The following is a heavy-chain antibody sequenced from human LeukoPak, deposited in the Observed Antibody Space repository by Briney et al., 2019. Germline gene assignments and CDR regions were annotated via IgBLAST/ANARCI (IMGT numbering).Heavy chain of an antibody. CDR3: ARAGVEQQLGVDAFDI. CDR1: GGTFSSYA. V-gene: IGHV1-69*05. J-gene: IGHJ3*02. D-gene: IGHD6-13*01. CDR2: IIPIFGTA. Sequence: GASVKVSCKASGGTFSSYAISWVRQAPGQGLEWMGRIIPIFGTANYAQKFQGRVTITTDESTSTAYMELSSLRSEDTAAYYCARAGVEQQLGVDAFDIWGQGTMVTVSS.